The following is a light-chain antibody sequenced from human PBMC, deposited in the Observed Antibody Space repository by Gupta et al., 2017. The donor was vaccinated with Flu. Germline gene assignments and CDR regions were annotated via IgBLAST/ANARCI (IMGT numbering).Light chain of an antibody. V-gene: IGKV1-39*01. CDR3: QQSYSTPWT. J-gene: IGKJ1*01. CDR1: QSISSY. CDR2: AAS. Sequence: DIQMTQSPSSLSASVGDRVTITCRASQSISSYLNWYQQKPGKAPKLLIYAASSLQSGVPSRFSGSGSGTDFTLTISRLQPEDFATYYWQQSYSTPWTFGQGTKVEIK.